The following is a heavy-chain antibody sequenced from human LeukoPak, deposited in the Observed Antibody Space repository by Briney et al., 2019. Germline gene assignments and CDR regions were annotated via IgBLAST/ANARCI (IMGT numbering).Heavy chain of an antibody. J-gene: IGHJ4*02. CDR3: ARDWVSRH. CDR1: GFTFSSYW. Sequence: GGSLRLSCAASGFTFSSYWMHWVRQAPGKGMMWVSRINSDGSSTSYADSVKGRFTISRDNAKNTLYLRMNSLRTEDTAVYYCARDWVSRHWGQGTLVTVSS. V-gene: IGHV3-74*01. D-gene: IGHD3-16*01. CDR2: INSDGSST.